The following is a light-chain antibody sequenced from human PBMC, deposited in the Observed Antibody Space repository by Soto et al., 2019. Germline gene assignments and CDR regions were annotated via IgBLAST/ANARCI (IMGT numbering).Light chain of an antibody. V-gene: IGKV3-15*01. Sequence: EIVMTQSPATLSVSPGESATLSCRASQSVASHLAWYQQKPGQAPRLLIFGASVRATGIPARFSGSGSGTEVVLTIDSLQSEDFAVYYWHQYNDWPSITFGQGTRLEI. J-gene: IGKJ5*01. CDR3: HQYNDWPSIT. CDR1: QSVASH. CDR2: GAS.